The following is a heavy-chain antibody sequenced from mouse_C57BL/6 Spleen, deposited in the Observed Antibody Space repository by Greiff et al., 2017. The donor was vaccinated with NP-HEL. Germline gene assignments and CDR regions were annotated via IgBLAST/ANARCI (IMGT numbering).Heavy chain of an antibody. Sequence: EVQLVESGGGLVQPKGSLKLSCAASGFTFNTYAMHWVRQAPGKGLEWVARIRSKSSNYATYYADSVKDRFTISRDDSQSMLYLQMNNLKTEDTAMYYCVRGDLLGSSFPFDYWGQGTTLTVSS. CDR1: GFTFNTYA. CDR3: VRGDLLGSSFPFDY. D-gene: IGHD1-1*01. J-gene: IGHJ2*01. CDR2: IRSKSSNYAT. V-gene: IGHV10-3*01.